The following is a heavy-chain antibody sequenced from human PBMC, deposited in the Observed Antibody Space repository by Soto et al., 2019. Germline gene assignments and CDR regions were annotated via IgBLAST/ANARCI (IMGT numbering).Heavy chain of an antibody. CDR3: ARAWGGSSFGVALYYFDY. D-gene: IGHD3-3*01. CDR2: MNPNSGNT. Sequence: GASVKVSCKASGYTFPTYDINWVRQAPGQGLEGMGWMNPNSGNTGYAQKFQGRVTMTTNASISTAYMELSNLRSEDSAVYYCARAWGGSSFGVALYYFDYWGQGTLVTVSS. CDR1: GYTFPTYD. V-gene: IGHV1-8*01. J-gene: IGHJ4*02.